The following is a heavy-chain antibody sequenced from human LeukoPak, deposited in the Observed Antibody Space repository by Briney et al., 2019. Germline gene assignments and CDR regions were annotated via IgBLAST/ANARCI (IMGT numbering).Heavy chain of an antibody. V-gene: IGHV1-46*01. CDR3: ARSLASRMYCSSTSCQPPYYYYGMDV. J-gene: IGHJ6*02. Sequence: ASVNVSCKASGYTFTSYYMHWVRQAPGQGLEWMGIINPSGGSTSYAQKFQGRVTMTRDTSTSTVYMELSSLRSEDTAVYYCARSLASRMYCSSTSCQPPYYYYGMDVWGQGTTVTVSS. CDR1: GYTFTSYY. D-gene: IGHD2-2*01. CDR2: INPSGGST.